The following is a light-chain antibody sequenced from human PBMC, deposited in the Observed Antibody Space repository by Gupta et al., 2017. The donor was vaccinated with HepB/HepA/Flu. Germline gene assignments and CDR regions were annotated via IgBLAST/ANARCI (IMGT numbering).Light chain of an antibody. J-gene: IGLJ2*01. Sequence: QSALTQPPSASGSPGQSVTISCTGTSSDVGGYNSVSWYQQHPGEAPRLMIYEVTKRPSGAPDRFSGSKAGNTASLTVSGRQAEDEADYYGTAYAGNDRWVFGGGTKLTVL. CDR1: SSDVGGYNS. CDR3: TAYAGNDRWV. V-gene: IGLV2-8*01. CDR2: EVT.